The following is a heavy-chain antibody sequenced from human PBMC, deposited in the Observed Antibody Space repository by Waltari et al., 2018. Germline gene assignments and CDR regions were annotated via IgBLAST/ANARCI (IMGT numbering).Heavy chain of an antibody. CDR2: ISAAVGRI. Sequence: EVHLLESGGGLVQPGGSMRLSCAASGFTFSSYVMHWVRQAPGKGLEGVSSISAAVGRIYYADSLKGRFTISRDNYKNTLFLQMNSLRADDTAVYYCGRAAGIDFWGQGTLVTVSS. CDR3: GRAAGIDF. CDR1: GFTFSSYV. J-gene: IGHJ4*02. V-gene: IGHV3-23*01.